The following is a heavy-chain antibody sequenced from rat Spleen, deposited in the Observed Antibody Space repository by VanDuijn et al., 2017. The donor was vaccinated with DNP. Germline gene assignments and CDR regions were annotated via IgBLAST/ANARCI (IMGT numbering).Heavy chain of an antibody. J-gene: IGHJ2*01. CDR3: AVQLGVFDY. Sequence: QVQLKESGPGLVQPSQTLSLTCTVSGFSLTSYGVSWVRQPPGKGLEWIAAISSGGSTYYNSALKSRLSISRDTSKSQVFLKMNSLQTEDTATYYCAVQLGVFDYWGQGVMVTVSS. CDR1: GFSLTSYG. V-gene: IGHV2S12*01. D-gene: IGHD5-1*01. CDR2: ISSGGST.